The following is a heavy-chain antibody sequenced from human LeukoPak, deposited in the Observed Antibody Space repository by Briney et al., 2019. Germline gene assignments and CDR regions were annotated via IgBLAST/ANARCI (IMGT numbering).Heavy chain of an antibody. J-gene: IGHJ4*02. CDR1: GDSVSSNSAV. Sequence: SQTLSLTCAISGDSVSSNSAVWNWIRQSPSRGLEWLGRTYYRSKWYNDYAVSVKSRISINPDTSKNQFSLQLNSVTPEDTAVXXXXREAVPGWNDHWGQGTLVTVSS. V-gene: IGHV6-1*01. CDR2: TYYRSKWYN. D-gene: IGHD6-19*01. CDR3: XREAVPGWNDH.